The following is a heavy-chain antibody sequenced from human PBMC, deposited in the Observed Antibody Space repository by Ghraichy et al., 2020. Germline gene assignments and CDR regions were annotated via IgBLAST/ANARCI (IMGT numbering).Heavy chain of an antibody. CDR2: INHSGST. CDR3: ARGSSSSSWSYPYYYYYGMDV. D-gene: IGHD6-13*01. V-gene: IGHV4-34*01. Sequence: SETLSLTCAVYGGSFSGYYWSWIRQPPGKGLEWIGEINHSGSTNYNPSLKSRVTISVDTSKNQFSLKLSSVTAADTAVYYCARGSSSSSWSYPYYYYYGMDVWGQGTTVTVSS. CDR1: GGSFSGYY. J-gene: IGHJ6*02.